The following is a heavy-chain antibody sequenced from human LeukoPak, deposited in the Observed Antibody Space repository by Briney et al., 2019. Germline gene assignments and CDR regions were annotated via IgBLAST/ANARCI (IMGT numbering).Heavy chain of an antibody. J-gene: IGHJ4*02. V-gene: IGHV3-53*01. CDR3: ARSFSYSGSYYD. CDR2: IYSGGST. Sequence: GGSLRLSCAASGFTVSSNYMSWVRQAPGKGLEWVSVIYSGGSTYYADSVKGRLTISRDNSKNTLYLQMNSLRAEDTAVYYCARSFSYSGSYYDWGQGTLVTVSS. CDR1: GFTVSSNY. D-gene: IGHD1-26*01.